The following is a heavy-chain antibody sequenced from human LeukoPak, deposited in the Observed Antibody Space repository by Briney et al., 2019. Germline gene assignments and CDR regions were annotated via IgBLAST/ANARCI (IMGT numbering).Heavy chain of an antibody. D-gene: IGHD5-12*01. CDR2: ISGGGGST. J-gene: IGHJ4*02. V-gene: IGHV3-23*01. Sequence: GGSLRLSCAASGFTFSSYAMSWVRQAPGKGLEWVSAISGGGGSTYYADSVKGRFTISRDNSKNTLYLQMNSLRAEDTAVYYCAKVGPGGYGGSGYYFDYWGQGTLVTVSS. CDR1: GFTFSSYA. CDR3: AKVGPGGYGGSGYYFDY.